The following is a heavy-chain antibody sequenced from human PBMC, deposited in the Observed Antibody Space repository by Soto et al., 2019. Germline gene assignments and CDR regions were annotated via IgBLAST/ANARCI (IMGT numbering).Heavy chain of an antibody. V-gene: IGHV3-53*01. D-gene: IGHD3-10*01. CDR1: GFTVSSSQ. Sequence: GGSLRLSCAASGFTVSSSQMTWVRQAPGKALEWVSLIFIGGTTQYAVSVKGRFTISRDYSRNTVFPQMNSLRAEDTAVEYCAVLGPYASGTYSFRNTPFDPGGKGTLVTASS. J-gene: IGHJ5*02. CDR2: IFIGGTT. CDR3: AVLGPYASGTYSFRNTPFDP.